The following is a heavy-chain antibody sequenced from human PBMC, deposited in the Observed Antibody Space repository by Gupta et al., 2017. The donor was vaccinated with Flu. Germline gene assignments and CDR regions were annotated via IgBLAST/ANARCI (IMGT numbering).Heavy chain of an antibody. Sequence: EVQLVESGGGLVQPGRSLRLSCAASGFTFDDYAMHWVRQAPGKGLEWVSGISWNSGSIGYADSVKGRFTISRDNAKNSLYLQMNSLRAEDTALYYCAKAGEYSYGYSDFDYWGQGTLVTVSS. V-gene: IGHV3-9*01. CDR3: AKAGEYSYGYSDFDY. J-gene: IGHJ4*02. CDR1: GFTFDDYA. CDR2: ISWNSGSI. D-gene: IGHD5-18*01.